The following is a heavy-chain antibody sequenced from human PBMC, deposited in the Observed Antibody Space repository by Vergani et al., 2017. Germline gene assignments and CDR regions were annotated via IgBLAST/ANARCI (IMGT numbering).Heavy chain of an antibody. CDR3: AKGGGLRPLDY. CDR1: GFTFSSYA. D-gene: IGHD3-16*01. Sequence: VQLVESGGGLVQPGGSLRLSCAASGFTFSSYAMSWVRQAPGRGLEWVSVISGSGGNIYYADSVKGRFSIARDNSKSTLYLQMNILRAEDTAVYYCAKGGGLRPLDYWGQGNLVTVSS. V-gene: IGHV3-23*04. CDR2: ISGSGGNI. J-gene: IGHJ4*02.